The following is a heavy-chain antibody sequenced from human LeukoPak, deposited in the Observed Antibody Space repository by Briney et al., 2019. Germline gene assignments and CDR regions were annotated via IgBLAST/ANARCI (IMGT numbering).Heavy chain of an antibody. CDR3: ARRAYCGGDCTSAYYDYFAMDV. V-gene: IGHV5-51*01. CDR2: ICPADSDI. Sequence: GESLKISCRGSGYIFSTYCIVWVRQMPGKGLEWMGIICPADSDITYSPSFQGQVTISTDKSTSTAYLQWSSLKASDTAMYYCARRAYCGGDCTSAYYDYFAMDVWGQGTTVTVSS. D-gene: IGHD2-21*02. J-gene: IGHJ6*02. CDR1: GYIFSTYC.